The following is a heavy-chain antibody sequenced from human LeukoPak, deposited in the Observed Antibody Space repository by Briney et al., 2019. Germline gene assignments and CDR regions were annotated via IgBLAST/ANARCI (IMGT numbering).Heavy chain of an antibody. CDR3: ARVREDGYNFPYYYYYYMDV. CDR1: GGSISSYY. J-gene: IGHJ6*03. D-gene: IGHD5-24*01. CDR2: IYYSGST. V-gene: IGHV4-59*01. Sequence: KPSETLSLTCTVSGGSISSYYWSWIRQPPGKGLEWIGSIYYSGSTYYNPSLKSRVTISVDTSKNQFSLKLSSVTAADTAVYYCARVREDGYNFPYYYYYYMDVWGKGTTVTISS.